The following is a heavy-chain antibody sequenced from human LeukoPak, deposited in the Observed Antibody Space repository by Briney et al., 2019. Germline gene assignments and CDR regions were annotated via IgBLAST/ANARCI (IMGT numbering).Heavy chain of an antibody. CDR2: IYSSGDT. V-gene: IGHV3-53*01. D-gene: IGHD5-12*01. CDR3: ARIPIVTITSGGY. J-gene: IGHJ1*01. CDR1: GFTVSSNY. Sequence: GGSLRLSCAASGFTVSSNYMSWARQAPGKGLDWVSVIYSSGDTYYADSVKGRFTISRDNSKNTLYLQMNSLRAEDTAVYYCARIPIVTITSGGYWGQGTLVTVSS.